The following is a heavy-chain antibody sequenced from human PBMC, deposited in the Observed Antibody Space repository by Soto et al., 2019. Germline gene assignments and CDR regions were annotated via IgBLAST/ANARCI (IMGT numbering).Heavy chain of an antibody. Sequence: QVQLVQSGAEVKKPGSSVKVSCKASGGTFSSYTISWVRQAPGQGLEWMGRIIHILGIANYAQKFQGRVTITADKSTSTAYMELSSLRSEDTAVYYCARTKKHCSGGSCYFDYWGQGTLVTVSS. CDR2: IIHILGIA. J-gene: IGHJ4*02. CDR1: GGTFSSYT. CDR3: ARTKKHCSGGSCYFDY. V-gene: IGHV1-69*02. D-gene: IGHD2-15*01.